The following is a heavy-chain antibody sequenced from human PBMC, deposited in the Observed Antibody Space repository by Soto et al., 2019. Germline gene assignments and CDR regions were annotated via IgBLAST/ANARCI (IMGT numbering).Heavy chain of an antibody. V-gene: IGHV1-2*02. CDR2: INTLSGDT. Sequence: QVQLVQSGAEVKKPGASVKVSCKASGYIFSGYYMHWVRQAPGQGLEWMGWINTLSGDTSFPQKFQGRLAMTRDTSIDTAFMEVSRLTSDDTAIYYCARSLLNVILPLAYWGQGTLVSVSS. D-gene: IGHD3-3*02. CDR3: ARSLLNVILPLAY. J-gene: IGHJ4*02. CDR1: GYIFSGYY.